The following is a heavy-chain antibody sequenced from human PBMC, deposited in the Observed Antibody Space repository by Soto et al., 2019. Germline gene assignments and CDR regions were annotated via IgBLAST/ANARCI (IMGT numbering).Heavy chain of an antibody. CDR2: INPSGGST. CDR3: ARGVERITMIVVVIASPLDAFDI. CDR1: GYTFASYY. Sequence: GASVKVSCKASGYTFASYYMHWVRQAPGQGLEWMGIINPSGGSTSYAQKFQGRVTMTRDTSTSTVYMELSSLRSEDTAVYYCARGVERITMIVVVIASPLDAFDIWGQGTMVTVSS. V-gene: IGHV1-46*01. J-gene: IGHJ3*02. D-gene: IGHD3-22*01.